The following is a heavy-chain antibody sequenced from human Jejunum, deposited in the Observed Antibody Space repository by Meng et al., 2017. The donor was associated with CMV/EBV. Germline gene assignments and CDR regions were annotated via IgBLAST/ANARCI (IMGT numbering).Heavy chain of an antibody. Sequence: VRQAPGQGLQWMGWINPTIVGTIYSHKFQGRVTLTRDTSISTAYMELSSLRSDDTAVYYCARALQLTSPNYYDSTGYYFDLDYFDSWGQGTLVTVSS. V-gene: IGHV1-2*07. CDR2: INPTIVGT. D-gene: IGHD3-22*01. CDR3: ARALQLTSPNYYDSTGYYFDLDYFDS. J-gene: IGHJ4*02.